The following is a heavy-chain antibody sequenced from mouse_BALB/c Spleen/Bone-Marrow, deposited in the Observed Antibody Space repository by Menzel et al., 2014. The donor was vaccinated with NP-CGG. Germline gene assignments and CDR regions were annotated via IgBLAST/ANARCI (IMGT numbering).Heavy chain of an antibody. Sequence: EVKLKETRPEPGKPWASRRLSCTSSGIYFKYTFMHWVRQRPEQGQEWIGSIYPANGNVKSGPQSQAKATLSADTSSNTAYLQLSSLTSEDTAVYYCTRYGNNVNYSMGYW. V-gene: IGHV14-3*02. CDR3: TRYGNNVNYSMGY. J-gene: IGHJ4*01. CDR1: GIYFKYTF. D-gene: IGHD2-1*01. CDR2: IYPANGNV.